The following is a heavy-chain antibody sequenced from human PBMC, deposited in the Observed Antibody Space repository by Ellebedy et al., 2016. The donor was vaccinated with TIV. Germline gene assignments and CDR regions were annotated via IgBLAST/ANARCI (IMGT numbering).Heavy chain of an antibody. CDR3: VPRPSDFDPSDEGFDF. CDR2: INPVSGGT. V-gene: IGHV1-2*02. Sequence: ASVKVSCXTSGYAFTAYYIHWVRQAPGQGLKWMGWINPVSGGTSYARDFQGRVTMTRDTSISTAYMELSSLRSDDTALYYCVPRPSDFDPSDEGFDFWGQGTMVTVSS. CDR1: GYAFTAYY. D-gene: IGHD3-9*01. J-gene: IGHJ3*01.